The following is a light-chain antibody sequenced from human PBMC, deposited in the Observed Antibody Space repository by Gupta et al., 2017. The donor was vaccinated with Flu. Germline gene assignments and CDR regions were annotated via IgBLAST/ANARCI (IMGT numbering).Light chain of an antibody. J-gene: IGKJ4*01. CDR2: GPS. V-gene: IGKV3-20*01. CDR3: QHYGSSLLT. Sequence: EIVLTQSPGTLSLSPGERATLSCRASQSVSSSYLAWYQQKPGQAPRLLIYGPSSRATGIPDRFSGSGSGTDLTLTISRLEPEDFAVYYCQHYGSSLLTFGGGTRVEIK. CDR1: QSVSSSY.